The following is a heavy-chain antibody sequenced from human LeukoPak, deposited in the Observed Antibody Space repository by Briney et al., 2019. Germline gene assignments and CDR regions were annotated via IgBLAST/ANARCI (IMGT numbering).Heavy chain of an antibody. CDR3: ARAPLRYFDWLPDAFDI. D-gene: IGHD3-9*01. CDR2: IYSGGST. J-gene: IGHJ3*02. CDR1: GFXVSSNY. Sequence: GSLRLSCAASGFXVSSNYMSWVRQAPGKGLVWVSVIYSGGSTYYADSVKGRFTISRDNSKNTLYLQMNSLRAEDTAVYYCARAPLRYFDWLPDAFDIWGQGTLATVSS. V-gene: IGHV3-53*01.